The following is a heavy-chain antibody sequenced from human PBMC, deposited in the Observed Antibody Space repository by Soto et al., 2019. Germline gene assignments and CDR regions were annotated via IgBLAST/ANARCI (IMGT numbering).Heavy chain of an antibody. CDR2: ISSSSSYI. J-gene: IGHJ6*02. Sequence: GGALRLSCAASGFTFSSYSMNWVRQAPGKGLEWVSSISSSSSYIYYADSVKGRFTISRDNAKNSLYLQMNSLRAEDTAVYYCARGCGSGSYCYDGMDVWFQGTTVNV. D-gene: IGHD3-10*01. CDR3: ARGCGSGSYCYDGMDV. CDR1: GFTFSSYS. V-gene: IGHV3-21*01.